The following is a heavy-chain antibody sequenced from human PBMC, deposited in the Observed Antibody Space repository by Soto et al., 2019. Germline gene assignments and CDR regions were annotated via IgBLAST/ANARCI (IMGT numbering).Heavy chain of an antibody. CDR3: ATFWSGYPYFDY. D-gene: IGHD3-3*01. J-gene: IGHJ4*02. CDR1: GYTLTELS. V-gene: IGHV1-24*01. CDR2: FDPEDGET. Sequence: QVQLVQSGAEVKKPGASVKVSCKVSGYTLTELSMRWVRQAPGKGLEWMGGFDPEDGETIYAQKFQGRVTMTEDTSTDTAYMELSSLTSEDSAVYYCATFWSGYPYFDYWGQGTLVTVSS.